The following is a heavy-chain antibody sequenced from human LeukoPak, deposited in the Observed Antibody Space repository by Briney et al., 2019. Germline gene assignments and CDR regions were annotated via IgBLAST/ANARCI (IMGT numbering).Heavy chain of an antibody. CDR2: IYYSGST. CDR1: DYSISSNYY. V-gene: IGHV4-61*01. J-gene: IGHJ4*02. CDR3: ARSKDILTGYCFDY. Sequence: SETLSLTCTVSDYSISSNYYWSWIRQPPGKGLEWIGYIYYSGSTSYNPSLRSRVTISVDTSKNQFSLKLNSVTAADTAVYYCARSKDILTGYCFDYWGLGTLVTVSS. D-gene: IGHD3-9*01.